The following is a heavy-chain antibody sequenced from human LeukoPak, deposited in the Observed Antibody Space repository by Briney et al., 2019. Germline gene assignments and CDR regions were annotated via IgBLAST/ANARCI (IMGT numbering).Heavy chain of an antibody. J-gene: IGHJ5*02. V-gene: IGHV4-30-4*01. Sequence: SETLSLTCTVSGGSISSGDYYWSWIRQPPGKGLEWLGYIYYSGSTYYNPSLKSRVTISVDTSKNQFSLKLSSVTAADTAVYYCARVREMVIRVEPWGQGTLVTVSS. CDR2: IYYSGST. CDR3: ARVREMVIRVEP. CDR1: GGSISSGDYY. D-gene: IGHD3-22*01.